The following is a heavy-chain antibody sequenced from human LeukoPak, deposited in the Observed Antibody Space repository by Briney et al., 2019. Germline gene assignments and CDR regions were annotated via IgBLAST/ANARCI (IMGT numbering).Heavy chain of an antibody. V-gene: IGHV3-66*02. D-gene: IGHD1-26*01. J-gene: IGHJ4*02. CDR2: IYGGGNS. CDR3: ARELTVAATIDY. Sequence: PGGSLRLSCAASGFTFSTYYMSWVRQAPGKGLEWVSGIYGGGNSYYADSVTGRFTISRDNSRNTLYLQMNSLRGEDTAVYYCARELTVAATIDYWGQGTLVTVSS. CDR1: GFTFSTYY.